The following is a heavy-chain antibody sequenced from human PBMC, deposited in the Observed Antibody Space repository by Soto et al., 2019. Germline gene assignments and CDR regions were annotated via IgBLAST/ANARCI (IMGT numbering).Heavy chain of an antibody. CDR3: ARRLRSSYGMDV. Sequence: ASVKVSCKASGYTFTGYYMHWVRQAPGQGLEWMGWINPNSGGTNYAQKFQGRVTMTRDTSISTAYMELSRLRSDVTAVYYCARRLRSSYGMDVWGQGTAVTVSS. J-gene: IGHJ6*02. CDR1: GYTFTGYY. V-gene: IGHV1-2*02. D-gene: IGHD3-3*01. CDR2: INPNSGGT.